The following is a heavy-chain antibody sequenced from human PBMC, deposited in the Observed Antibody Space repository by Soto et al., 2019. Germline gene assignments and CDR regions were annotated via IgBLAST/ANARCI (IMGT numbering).Heavy chain of an antibody. CDR2: IIPIFGRA. Sequence: QVQLVQSGAEVKKPGSSVKVSCKASGGTFSSYAISWVRQAPGQGLEWMGGIIPIFGRANYAQKFQGRVTITADESTSTAYMELSSLRSEDTAVYYCARVRRFLEWLPDYYYGMDVWGQGTTVTVSS. CDR1: GGTFSSYA. V-gene: IGHV1-69*01. J-gene: IGHJ6*02. D-gene: IGHD3-3*01. CDR3: ARVRRFLEWLPDYYYGMDV.